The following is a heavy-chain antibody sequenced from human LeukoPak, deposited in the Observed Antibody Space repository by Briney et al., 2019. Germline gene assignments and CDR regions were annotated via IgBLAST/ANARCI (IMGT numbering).Heavy chain of an antibody. V-gene: IGHV3-48*03. D-gene: IGHD1-7*01. CDR1: GFTFSSYE. Sequence: GGSLRLSCAASGFTFSSYEMNWVRQAPGKGLEWVSYVSSSGSTIYYADSVKGRFTISRDNAKNSLYLQMNSLRAEDTAVYYCARETLELGYWGQGTLVTVSS. CDR3: ARETLELGY. CDR2: VSSSGSTI. J-gene: IGHJ4*02.